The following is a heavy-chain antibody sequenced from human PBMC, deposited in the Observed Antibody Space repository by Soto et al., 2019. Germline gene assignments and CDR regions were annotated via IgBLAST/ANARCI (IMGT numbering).Heavy chain of an antibody. CDR1: GFTFRSYA. J-gene: IGHJ4*02. CDR3: WKDKSMGAGSYSYFVS. V-gene: IGHV3-23*01. Sequence: GGSLRLGLAAPGFTFRSYAQSWVHQEPGRGPEWCSLFSGRDAPRYSAGPVQCRYTISTDNSKNTLDLQINSLRAEDTAIYCGWKDKSMGAGSYSYFVSWGQGTLVTVSS. D-gene: IGHD1-26*01. CDR2: FSGRDAPR.